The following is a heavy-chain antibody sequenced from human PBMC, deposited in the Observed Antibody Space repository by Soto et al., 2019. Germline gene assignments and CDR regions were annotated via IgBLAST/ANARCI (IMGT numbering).Heavy chain of an antibody. J-gene: IGHJ3*02. V-gene: IGHV1-18*04. D-gene: IGHD6-6*01. CDR3: ATDRGCAWAARHAFDT. CDR2: ISAYNGNT. CDR1: GYTFTSYG. Sequence: SVKVSCKASGYTFTSYGNSWVRQAPGQGLEWMGWISAYNGNTNYAQKLQGRVTMTTDTSTSTAYMELRSLRSDDTAVYYCATDRGCAWAARHAFDTWGQRKMVTVSS.